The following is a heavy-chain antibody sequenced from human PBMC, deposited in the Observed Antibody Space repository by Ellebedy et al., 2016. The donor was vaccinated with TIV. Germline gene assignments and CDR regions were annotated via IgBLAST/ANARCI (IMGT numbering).Heavy chain of an antibody. CDR2: ISYDGSTK. D-gene: IGHD3-22*01. CDR3: AKEYDSRGYGAYFDH. Sequence: GESLKISCAASGFTFSTYCIQWVRPAPGKGLEWVAVISYDGSTKYYADSVKGRFTISRDNSKNTMYLQMNSLRAEDTAVYYCAKEYDSRGYGAYFDHWGQGTLVTVSS. CDR1: GFTFSTYC. V-gene: IGHV3-30*18. J-gene: IGHJ4*02.